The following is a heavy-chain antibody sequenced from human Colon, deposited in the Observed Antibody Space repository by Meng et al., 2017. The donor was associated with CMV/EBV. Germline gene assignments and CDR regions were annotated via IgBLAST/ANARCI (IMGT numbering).Heavy chain of an antibody. D-gene: IGHD3-3*01. J-gene: IGHJ6*02. V-gene: IGHV3-48*03. CDR3: ARDPSLITISGVVTYGMDV. CDR1: GFTFRSYE. Sequence: GESLKISCSASGFTFRSYEMNWVRQAPGKGLEWVSYISSGGQNIHYADSVKGRFTISRDNTNNSLYLQMSSLRADDTAVYYCARDPSLITISGVVTYGMDVWGPGTTVTVSS. CDR2: ISSGGQNI.